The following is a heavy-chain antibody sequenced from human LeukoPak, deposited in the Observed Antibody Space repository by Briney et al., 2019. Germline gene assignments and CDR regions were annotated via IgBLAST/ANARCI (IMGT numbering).Heavy chain of an antibody. CDR3: ATIKRGYSQNDY. CDR1: GFTFSSYA. J-gene: IGHJ4*02. V-gene: IGHV3-23*01. CDR2: ISGSGGST. D-gene: IGHD5-18*01. Sequence: PGGSLRLSCAASGFTFSSYAMSWVRQAPGKGLEWVSAISGSGGSTYYADSVKGRFTISRDNSKNTLYLQMNSLRAEDTAVYYCATIKRGYSQNDYWGQGALVTVSS.